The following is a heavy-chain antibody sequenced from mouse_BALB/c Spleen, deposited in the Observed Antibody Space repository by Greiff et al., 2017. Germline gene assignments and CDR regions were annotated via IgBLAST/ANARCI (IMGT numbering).Heavy chain of an antibody. J-gene: IGHJ3*01. Sequence: EAKLMESGPGLVKPSQSLSLTCTVTGYSITSDYAWNWIRQFPGNKLEWMGYISYSGSTSYNPSPKSRISITRDTSKNQFFLQLNSVTTEDTATYYCARDYRYDGFAYWGQGTLVTVSA. V-gene: IGHV3-2*02. CDR3: ARDYRYDGFAY. CDR2: ISYSGST. D-gene: IGHD2-14*01. CDR1: GYSITSDYA.